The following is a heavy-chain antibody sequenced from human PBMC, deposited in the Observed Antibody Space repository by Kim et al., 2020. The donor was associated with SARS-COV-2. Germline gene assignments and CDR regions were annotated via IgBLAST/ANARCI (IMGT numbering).Heavy chain of an antibody. V-gene: IGHV3-30*04. CDR1: GFTFSSYA. J-gene: IGHJ4*01. CDR2: ISYDGSNK. Sequence: GGSLRLSCAASGFTFSSYAMHWVRQAPGKGLEWVAVISYDGSNKYYADSVKGRFTISRDNSKNTLYLQMNSLRAEDTAVYYCARVLVGYSGYERSLDYWG. CDR3: ARVLVGYSGYERSLDY. D-gene: IGHD5-12*01.